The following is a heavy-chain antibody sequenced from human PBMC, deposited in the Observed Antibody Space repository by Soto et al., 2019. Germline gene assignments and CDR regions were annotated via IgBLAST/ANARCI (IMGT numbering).Heavy chain of an antibody. Sequence: SETLSLTCTVSGDSIRSSSYWGCIRQPPGKGLEWIGSIYSTGNTYYNPSLNSQVTISVDTSKNHFSLNVISVTAADTAVYYCRRSSRYSTDVWGQGTTVTVSS. CDR1: GDSIRSSSY. J-gene: IGHJ6*02. D-gene: IGHD6-13*01. V-gene: IGHV4-39*01. CDR2: IYSTGNT. CDR3: RRSSRYSTDV.